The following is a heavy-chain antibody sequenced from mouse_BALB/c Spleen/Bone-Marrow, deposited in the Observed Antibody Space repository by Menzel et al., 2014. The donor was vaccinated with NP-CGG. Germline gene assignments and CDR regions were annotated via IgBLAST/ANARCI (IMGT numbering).Heavy chain of an antibody. CDR1: GSAFSSYA. Sequence: EVQGVESGGGLVKPGGSLKLSCAASGSAFSSYAMSWVRQTPEKRLEWVAYISSGGGSTYYPDTVKGRFTISRDNAKNTLYLQMSSMKSEDTAMYYCARHRYYFDYWGQGTTLTVTS. J-gene: IGHJ2*01. V-gene: IGHV5-12-1*01. CDR2: ISSGGGST. CDR3: ARHRYYFDY.